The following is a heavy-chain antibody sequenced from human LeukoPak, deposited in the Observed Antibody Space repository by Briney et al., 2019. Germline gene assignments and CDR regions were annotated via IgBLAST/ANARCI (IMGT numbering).Heavy chain of an antibody. V-gene: IGHV3-21*01. CDR3: ARGGYGGSYGYYYYYYMDV. J-gene: IGHJ6*03. Sequence: GGSLRLSCAASGFTFSSYSMNWVRQAPGKGLEWVSSISSSSSYIYYADSVKGRFTISRDNAKNSLYLQMNSLRAEDTAVYYCARGGYGGSYGYYYYYYMDVWGKGTTVTVSS. CDR1: GFTFSSYS. D-gene: IGHD5-18*01. CDR2: ISSSSSYI.